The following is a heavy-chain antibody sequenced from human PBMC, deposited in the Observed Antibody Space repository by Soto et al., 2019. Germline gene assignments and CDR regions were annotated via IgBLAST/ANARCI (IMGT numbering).Heavy chain of an antibody. D-gene: IGHD3-3*01. Sequence: EVQLVESGGGLVQPGGSLRLSCAASGFTFSGYWMHWVRQAPGKGLVWVSRIYYDGSRTNSADSVKGRFTISRDNAKNTVYLQMNSLRADDTAVYYCARDLYEPAFDFWGQGTMVTVSS. CDR1: GFTFSGYW. V-gene: IGHV3-74*01. J-gene: IGHJ3*01. CDR2: IYYDGSRT. CDR3: ARDLYEPAFDF.